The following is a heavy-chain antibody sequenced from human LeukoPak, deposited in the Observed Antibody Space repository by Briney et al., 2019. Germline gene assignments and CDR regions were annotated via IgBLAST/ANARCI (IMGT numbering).Heavy chain of an antibody. CDR2: IKQDGSEK. J-gene: IGHJ4*02. V-gene: IGHV3-7*01. D-gene: IGHD4-23*01. CDR3: ARDRDAAVAYFDY. CDR1: GFTFSTYW. Sequence: AGGSLRLSCAASGFTFSTYWMSWVRQAPGKGLEWVANIKQDGSEKFYVDSVKGRFTISRDNAKTSLYLQMNSLRAEDTAVYYCARDRDAAVAYFDYWGQGISVTVSS.